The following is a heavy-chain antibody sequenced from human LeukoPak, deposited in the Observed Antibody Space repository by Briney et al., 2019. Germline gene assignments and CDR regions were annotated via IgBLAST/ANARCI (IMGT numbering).Heavy chain of an antibody. CDR1: GGSITNYY. J-gene: IGHJ4*02. V-gene: IGHV4-59*01. D-gene: IGHD3-10*01. CDR2: IYYSGST. CDR3: ARGKEVITMLRGLKPGYYFDY. Sequence: SETLSLTCTVSGGSITNYYWSWVRQPPGKGLEWIGYIYYSGSTKYKSSLKSRVTISVDTSKNQFSLKLSSVTAADTAVYYCARGKEVITMLRGLKPGYYFDYWGQGTLVTVSS.